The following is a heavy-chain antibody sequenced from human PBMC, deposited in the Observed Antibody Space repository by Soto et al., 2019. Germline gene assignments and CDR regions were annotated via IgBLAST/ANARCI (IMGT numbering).Heavy chain of an antibody. CDR3: AGSRLPESGDYGYYYYYGMDV. CDR2: ISGSGGST. Sequence: GGSLRLSCAASGFTFSSYAMSWVRQAPGKGLEWVSAISGSGGSTYYADSVKGRFTISRDNSKNTLYLQMNSLRAEETAVYYCAGSRLPESGDYGYYYYYGMDVWGQGTTVTVSS. D-gene: IGHD4-17*01. V-gene: IGHV3-23*01. J-gene: IGHJ6*02. CDR1: GFTFSSYA.